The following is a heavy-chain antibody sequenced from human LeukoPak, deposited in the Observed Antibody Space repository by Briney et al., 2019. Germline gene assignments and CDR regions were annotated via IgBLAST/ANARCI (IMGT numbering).Heavy chain of an antibody. CDR1: GFTVITND. D-gene: IGHD1-14*01. Sequence: PGGSLRLSCAAPGFTVITNDMTWVRQAPGKGLEWVSVLYSDGNTKYADSVQGRLTISRDNSKNTLYLEMNSLSPDDTAVYYCARGVEPLAANTLAYWGQGTLVTVSS. CDR3: ARGVEPLAANTLAY. CDR2: LYSDGNT. V-gene: IGHV3-53*01. J-gene: IGHJ4*02.